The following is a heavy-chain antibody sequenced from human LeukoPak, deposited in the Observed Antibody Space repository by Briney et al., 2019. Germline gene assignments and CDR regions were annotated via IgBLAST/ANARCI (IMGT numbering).Heavy chain of an antibody. CDR3: ARLYQQSKWKYYYYYMDV. D-gene: IGHD1-1*01. J-gene: IGHJ6*03. CDR2: VFDSGST. Sequence: SETLSLTCSVSGATFSTNYWSWLRQPPGRGLEWIGYVFDSGSTNYNPSLKSRVPILVDTSTKQSSLRLSSVTAADTAVYYCARLYQQSKWKYYYYYMDVGGKGTAVTVS. CDR1: GATFSTNY. V-gene: IGHV4-59*01.